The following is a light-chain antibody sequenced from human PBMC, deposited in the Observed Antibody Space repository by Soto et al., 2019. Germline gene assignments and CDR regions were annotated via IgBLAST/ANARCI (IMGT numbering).Light chain of an antibody. CDR3: QSYDSSLRVSV. CDR1: SSNIGAGYD. V-gene: IGLV1-40*01. Sequence: QLVRTQPPSVSGAPGQRVTISCTGSSSNIGAGYDVHWYQQLPGTAPKLLIYGNSNRPSGVPDRFSGSKSGTSASLAITGLQAEDEAHYYCQSYDSSLRVSVFGGGTKLTFL. CDR2: GNS. J-gene: IGLJ2*01.